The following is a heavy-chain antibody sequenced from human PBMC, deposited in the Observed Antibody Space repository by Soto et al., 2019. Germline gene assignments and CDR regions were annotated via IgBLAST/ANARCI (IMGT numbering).Heavy chain of an antibody. D-gene: IGHD2-21*01. CDR2: IKGDGSER. CDR3: AAGFPPDF. J-gene: IGHJ4*02. Sequence: EVLLGESGGGLVQPGGSLTLSCAASRFSIGSYWMNWVRQAPGKGLEWVANIKGDGSERYYVDSVEGRFTISRDNTKNSLGLQMNSLRVEDTAVYYCAAGFPPDFWGRGTLVTVSS. V-gene: IGHV3-7*01. CDR1: RFSIGSYW.